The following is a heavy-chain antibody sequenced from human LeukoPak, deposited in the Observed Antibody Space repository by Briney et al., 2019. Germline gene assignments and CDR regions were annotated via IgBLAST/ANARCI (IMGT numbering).Heavy chain of an antibody. Sequence: KTGGSLRLSCAASGFTFSDYYMSWIRQAPGKGLGWVSYISSSGSTIYYADSVKGRFTISRDNAKNSLYLQMNSLRAEDTAVYYCAREAPGGYNYFDYWGQGTLVTVSS. J-gene: IGHJ4*02. CDR3: AREAPGGYNYFDY. CDR1: GFTFSDYY. V-gene: IGHV3-11*01. D-gene: IGHD5-24*01. CDR2: ISSSGSTI.